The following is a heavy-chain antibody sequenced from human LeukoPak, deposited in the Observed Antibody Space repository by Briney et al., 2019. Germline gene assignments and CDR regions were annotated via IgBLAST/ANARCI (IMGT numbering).Heavy chain of an antibody. CDR1: GYTFTSYY. CDR3: ARDLGYDILTGLLGY. V-gene: IGHV1-46*01. J-gene: IGHJ4*02. Sequence: ASVKVSCKASGYTFTSYYMHWVRQAPGQGLEWMGIINPSGGSTSYAQKFQGRVTMTRDMSTSTVYMELSSLRSEDTAVYYCARDLGYDILTGLLGYWGQGTLVTVSS. D-gene: IGHD3-9*01. CDR2: INPSGGST.